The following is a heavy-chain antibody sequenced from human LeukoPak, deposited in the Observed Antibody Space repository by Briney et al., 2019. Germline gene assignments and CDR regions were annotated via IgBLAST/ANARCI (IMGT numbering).Heavy chain of an antibody. V-gene: IGHV4-34*01. CDR1: GGSFSGYY. J-gene: IGHJ5*02. CDR2: INHSGST. CDR3: ARGPLRFLEWLSSYNWFDP. Sequence: SETLSLTCAVYGGSFSGYYWSWIRQPPGKGLEWIGEINHSGSTNYNPSLKSRVTISVDTSKIQFSLKLSSVTAADTAVYYCARGPLRFLEWLSSYNWFDPWGQGTLVTVSS. D-gene: IGHD3-3*01.